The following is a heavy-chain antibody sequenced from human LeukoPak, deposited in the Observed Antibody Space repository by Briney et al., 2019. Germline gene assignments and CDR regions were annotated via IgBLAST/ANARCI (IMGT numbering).Heavy chain of an antibody. V-gene: IGHV4-59*08. D-gene: IGHD4-11*01. CDR3: ARHQDYSGTAFYDYRDV. CDR1: GGSIRRHH. Sequence: SETLSLTCTVSGGSIRRHHWRWFRQTPGQAPEWIAWMRVSGASNSNPSLKRRVTISGDTSKNQISLKLTSVTAADTAVYYCARHQDYSGTAFYDYRDVWGKGTTVTVSS. J-gene: IGHJ6*03. CDR2: MRVSGAS.